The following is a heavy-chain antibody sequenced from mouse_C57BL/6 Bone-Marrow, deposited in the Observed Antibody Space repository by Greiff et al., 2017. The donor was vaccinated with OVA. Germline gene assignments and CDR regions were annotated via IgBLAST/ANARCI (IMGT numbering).Heavy chain of an antibody. CDR2: IWSGGST. D-gene: IGHD1-1*01. CDR3: ARRGFTTVVADWYFDV. V-gene: IGHV2-2*01. Sequence: QVQLQQSGPGLVQPSQSLSITCTVSGFSLTSYGVHWVRQSPGKGLEWLGVIWSGGSTDYNAAFISRLSISKDNSKSQVFFKMNSLQADDTAIYYCARRGFTTVVADWYFDVWGTGTTVTVSS. J-gene: IGHJ1*03. CDR1: GFSLTSYG.